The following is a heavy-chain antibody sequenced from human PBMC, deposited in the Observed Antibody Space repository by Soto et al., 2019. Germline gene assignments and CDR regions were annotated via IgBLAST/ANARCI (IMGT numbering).Heavy chain of an antibody. CDR3: AKDRRAGGNSAFYFDF. Sequence: VSLRLSCAASGFKFSNDAMSWVRQAPGKGLEWVSLISATGGGTYYADSVKGRFTISRDNSHNTLYLQVHSLTAEDTAVYYCAKDRRAGGNSAFYFDFWGQGAQVTVSS. J-gene: IGHJ4*02. V-gene: IGHV3-23*01. CDR2: ISATGGGT. D-gene: IGHD3-16*01. CDR1: GFKFSNDA.